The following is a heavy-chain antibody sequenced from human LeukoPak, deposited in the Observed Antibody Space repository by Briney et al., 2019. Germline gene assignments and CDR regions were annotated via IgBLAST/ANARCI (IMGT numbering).Heavy chain of an antibody. D-gene: IGHD3-16*02. V-gene: IGHV3-53*01. Sequence: AGGSLRLSCAASGFTVSNNYMSWVRQAPGEGLEWVSLISYSGANSYYTDSVRGRFTISRDNSKDTLFLQMNSLRAEDTAIYYCARDMQLSTWGLGTMVTISS. CDR3: ARDMQLST. J-gene: IGHJ3*01. CDR1: GFTVSNNY. CDR2: ISYSGANS.